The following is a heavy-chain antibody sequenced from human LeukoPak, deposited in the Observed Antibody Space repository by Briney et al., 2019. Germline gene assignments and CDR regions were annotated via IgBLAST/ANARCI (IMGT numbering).Heavy chain of an antibody. CDR1: GYTFTCYD. Sequence: ASVKVSCKASGYTFTCYDINRVRQATGQGLEWMGWMNPNSGNTGYAQKFQGRVTMTRNTSISTAYMELSSLRSEDTAVYYCARGRGSSWYVGYWGQGTLVTVSS. D-gene: IGHD6-13*01. J-gene: IGHJ4*02. CDR3: ARGRGSSWYVGY. CDR2: MNPNSGNT. V-gene: IGHV1-8*01.